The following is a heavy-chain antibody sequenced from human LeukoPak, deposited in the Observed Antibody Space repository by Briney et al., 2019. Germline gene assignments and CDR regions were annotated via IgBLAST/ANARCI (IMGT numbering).Heavy chain of an antibody. V-gene: IGHV3-74*01. CDR1: GFTFSSYW. CDR3: ARESRGDRYFDY. Sequence: GSLRLSCAASGFTFSSYWMHWVRQAPGKGLVWVSRINSDGSSTSYADSVKGRFTISRDNAKNTLYLQMNSLRAEDTAVYYCARESRGDRYFDYWGQGTLVTVSS. CDR2: INSDGSST. D-gene: IGHD2-21*02. J-gene: IGHJ4*02.